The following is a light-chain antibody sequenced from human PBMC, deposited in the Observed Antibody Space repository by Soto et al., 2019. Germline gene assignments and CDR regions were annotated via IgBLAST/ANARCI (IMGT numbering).Light chain of an antibody. V-gene: IGLV2-14*01. CDR1: SSDVGAYNY. CDR2: EVS. Sequence: LTQPASVSGSPGQSITISCTGTSSDVGAYNYVSWYQQQSGKAPKLMIHEVSNRPSGVSNRFSGSKSGNTASLTISGFQAEDEADYYCSSYTTSSAYVFGIGSKVTVL. J-gene: IGLJ1*01. CDR3: SSYTTSSAYV.